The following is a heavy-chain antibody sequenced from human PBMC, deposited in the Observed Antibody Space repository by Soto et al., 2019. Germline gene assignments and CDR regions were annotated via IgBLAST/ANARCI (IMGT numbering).Heavy chain of an antibody. CDR3: ARSDEYASSYWFDP. CDR2: ISSSSSYI. D-gene: IGHD6-6*01. V-gene: IGHV3-21*01. CDR1: GFTFSNYS. J-gene: IGHJ5*02. Sequence: GGSLRLSCAASGFTFSNYSMNWVRQAPGKGLEWVSSISSSSSYIYYADSLKGRFTISRDNAKNSLYLQMNSLRAEDTAVYYCARSDEYASSYWFDPWGQGTLVTVSS.